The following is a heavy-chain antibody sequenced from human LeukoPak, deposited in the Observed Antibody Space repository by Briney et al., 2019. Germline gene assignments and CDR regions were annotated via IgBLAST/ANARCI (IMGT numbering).Heavy chain of an antibody. J-gene: IGHJ6*03. D-gene: IGHD3-10*01. CDR2: IYTSGST. Sequence: SETLSLTCTVSGGSISSYYWSWIRQPPGKGLEWIGYIYTSGSTNYNPSLKSRVTISVDTSKNQFSLKLSSVTAADTAVYYCARHHREYGSGRPPRGYYYMDVWGKGTTVTVSS. CDR1: GGSISSYY. V-gene: IGHV4-4*09. CDR3: ARHHREYGSGRPPRGYYYMDV.